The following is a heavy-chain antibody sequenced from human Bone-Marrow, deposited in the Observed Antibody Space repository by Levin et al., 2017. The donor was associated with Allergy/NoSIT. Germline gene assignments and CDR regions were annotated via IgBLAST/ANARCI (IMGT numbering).Heavy chain of an antibody. Sequence: KVSCKGSGYSFTSYWIGWVRQMPGKGLEWMGIIYPGDSDTRYSPSFQGQVTISADKSISTAYLQWSSLKASDTAMYYCARSGYSSGWYKGGVDYWGQGTLVTVSS. CDR3: ARSGYSSGWYKGGVDY. D-gene: IGHD6-19*01. V-gene: IGHV5-51*01. CDR2: IYPGDSDT. J-gene: IGHJ4*02. CDR1: GYSFTSYW.